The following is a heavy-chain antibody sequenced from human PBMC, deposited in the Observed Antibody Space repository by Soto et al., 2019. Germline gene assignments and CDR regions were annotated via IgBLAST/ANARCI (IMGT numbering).Heavy chain of an antibody. CDR2: IYYSGTT. Sequence: QVQLQESGPGLVKPSDTLSLTCAVSGYSISSSNWWGWIRQPPGKGLEWIGYIYYSGTTYYNPSLKSRLTMSVDTSKIQFSLKLTSVTAVDTAVYYCARREIQGPIDYWGQGTLVTVSS. V-gene: IGHV4-28*01. J-gene: IGHJ4*02. CDR3: ARREIQGPIDY. CDR1: GYSISSSNW. D-gene: IGHD1-26*01.